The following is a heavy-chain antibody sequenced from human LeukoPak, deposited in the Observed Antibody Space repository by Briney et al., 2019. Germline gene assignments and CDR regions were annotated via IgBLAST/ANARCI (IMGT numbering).Heavy chain of an antibody. Sequence: SETLSLNCTVSGDSISTYYWSWLRQPPGKGLEWIGHIYYSGSTNYNPSLKSRLTMSVDTSKSQFSLELSSVTAADTAVYFCARDYSNYIMDYWGHGILVTVSS. J-gene: IGHJ4*01. CDR3: ARDYSNYIMDY. D-gene: IGHD4-11*01. CDR2: IYYSGST. CDR1: GDSISTYY. V-gene: IGHV4-59*01.